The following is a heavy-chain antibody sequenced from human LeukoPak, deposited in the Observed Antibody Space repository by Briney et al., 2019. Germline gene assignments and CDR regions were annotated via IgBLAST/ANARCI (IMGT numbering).Heavy chain of an antibody. J-gene: IGHJ2*01. V-gene: IGHV3-23*01. CDR3: ARNTDYYGSGTYGYFDR. D-gene: IGHD3-10*01. CDR2: IYSGGTT. CDR1: TFTFSSYA. Sequence: GGSLRLSCAASTFTFSSYAMSWVRQAPGKGLEWVSLIYSGGTTHYPDSVKGRFTISRDNSKNILYLQMDSLRAEDTAVYYCARNTDYYGSGTYGYFDRWGRGTLVTVSS.